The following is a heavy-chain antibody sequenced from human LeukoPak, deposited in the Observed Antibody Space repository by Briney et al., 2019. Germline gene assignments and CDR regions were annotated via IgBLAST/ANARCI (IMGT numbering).Heavy chain of an antibody. Sequence: ASVKVSCKTSGYTFTGYYMHWVRQAPGQGLEWTGWIHPISGATNYAPRFQDRVTMTRDTSISTAYMELSRLISDDMAVYYCARDLEASSSLDYWGQGTLVTVSS. CDR1: GYTFTGYY. CDR2: IHPISGAT. D-gene: IGHD6-6*01. CDR3: ARDLEASSSLDY. J-gene: IGHJ4*02. V-gene: IGHV1-2*02.